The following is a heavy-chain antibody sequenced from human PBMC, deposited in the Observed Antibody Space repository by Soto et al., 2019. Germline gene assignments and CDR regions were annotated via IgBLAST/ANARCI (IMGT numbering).Heavy chain of an antibody. V-gene: IGHV3-13*01. D-gene: IGHD3-9*01. J-gene: IGHJ4*02. Sequence: PVGSLRLSGAASGFTFSRYDMHWVRQATGKGLEWVSAIGTAGDTYYPGSVKGRFTISRENAKNSLYLQMNSLRAGDTAVYYCARGLRYFDWLFFDYWGQGTLVTVYS. CDR3: ARGLRYFDWLFFDY. CDR2: IGTAGDT. CDR1: GFTFSRYD.